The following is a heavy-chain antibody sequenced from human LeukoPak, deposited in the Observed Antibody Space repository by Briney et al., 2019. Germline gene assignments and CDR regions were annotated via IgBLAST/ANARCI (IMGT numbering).Heavy chain of an antibody. CDR3: ARDLGYCTFFFSSRRRHTRYRSGLGIPAEPSSDL. Sequence: KGLEWVASIKEDGSERQYVDSVKGRFSISRDNTKGSLFLQLNSLRAEDTAVYYCARDLGYCTFFFSSRRRHTRYRSGLGIPAEPSSDL. J-gene: IGHJ2*01. D-gene: IGHD2-8*01. CDR2: IKEDGSER. V-gene: IGHV3-7*03.